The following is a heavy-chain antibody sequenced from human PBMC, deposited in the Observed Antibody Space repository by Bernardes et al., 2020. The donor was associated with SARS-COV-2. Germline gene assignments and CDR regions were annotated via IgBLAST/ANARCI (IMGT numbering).Heavy chain of an antibody. D-gene: IGHD6-19*01. V-gene: IGHV3-9*01. J-gene: IGHJ6*02. CDR2: ISWNSGSI. Sequence: GGSLRLSCAASGFTFGDYAMHWVRQAPGKVLEWVSGISWNSGSIGYADSVKGRFTISRDNAKNSLYLQMNSLRAEDTALYYCAKDIRQWLVLSYYYGMDVWGQGTTVTVSS. CDR3: AKDIRQWLVLSYYYGMDV. CDR1: GFTFGDYA.